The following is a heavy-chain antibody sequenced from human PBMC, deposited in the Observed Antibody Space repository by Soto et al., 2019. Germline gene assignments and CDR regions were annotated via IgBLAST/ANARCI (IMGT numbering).Heavy chain of an antibody. CDR1: GYTFTSYC. D-gene: IGHD3-22*01. CDR3: ARDLERVYDSSGYPGY. V-gene: IGHV1-18*01. CDR2: ISAYNGNT. Sequence: VASVKVSCKASGYTFTSYCISWVRQAPGQGLEWMGWISAYNGNTNYAQKLQGRVTMTTDTSTSTAYMELRSLRSDDTAVYYCARDLERVYDSSGYPGYWGQGTLVTVS. J-gene: IGHJ4*02.